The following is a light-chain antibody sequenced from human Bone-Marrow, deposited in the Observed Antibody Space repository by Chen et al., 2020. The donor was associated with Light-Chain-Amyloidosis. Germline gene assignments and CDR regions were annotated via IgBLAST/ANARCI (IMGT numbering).Light chain of an antibody. V-gene: IGKV3-20*01. CDR3: QQYGTSPHT. CDR2: GSS. CDR1: QTISSNY. Sequence: EIVLTHSPGTLSLSPGEGANLSCRASQTISSNYLTWYQQKVGQAPRLLIYGSSSRATGIPDRFTGSGSGTDFTLTINRLEPEDFAMYYCQQYGTSPHTFGGGTKVEIK. J-gene: IGKJ4*01.